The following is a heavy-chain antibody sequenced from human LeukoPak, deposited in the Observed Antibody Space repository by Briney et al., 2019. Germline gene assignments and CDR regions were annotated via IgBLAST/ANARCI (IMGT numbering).Heavy chain of an antibody. CDR1: GYTFNSAG. J-gene: IGHJ6*03. Sequence: GASVKVSCTAAGYTFNSAGISWVRQAPGQGREVRGWINAYNENTKYAEKLQGRVTMTTDTSTSTAYMELGSLRSDDTAVYYCARTTNSYYYYYYIDVWGKGTTVTVSS. V-gene: IGHV1-18*01. D-gene: IGHD1-26*01. CDR2: INAYNENT. CDR3: ARTTNSYYYYYYIDV.